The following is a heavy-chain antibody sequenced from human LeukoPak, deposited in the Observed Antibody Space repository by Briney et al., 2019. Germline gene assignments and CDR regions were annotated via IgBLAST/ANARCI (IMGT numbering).Heavy chain of an antibody. CDR1: GGSISSYY. CDR2: IYTSGST. J-gene: IGHJ4*02. D-gene: IGHD2-2*01. Sequence: SETLSLTCTVSGGSISSYYWSWIRQPDGKGLEWIGRIYTSGSTNYNPSLKSRVTMSVDTSKNQFSLKLSSVTAADTAVYYCARAGGGYCSSTSCYTPPDYWGQGTLVTVSS. V-gene: IGHV4-4*07. CDR3: ARAGGGYCSSTSCYTPPDY.